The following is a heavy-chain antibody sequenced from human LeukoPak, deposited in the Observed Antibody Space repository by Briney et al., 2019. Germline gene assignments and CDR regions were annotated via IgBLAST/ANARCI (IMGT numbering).Heavy chain of an antibody. Sequence: GGSLRLSCAASGFTFSSYWMHWVRQAPGKGLVWVSRINSDGSSTSYADSVKGRFTISRDNVKNTLYLQMDSLRAEDTAMYYCARGTGSYYSLGYWGQGTLVTVSS. CDR3: ARGTGSYYSLGY. V-gene: IGHV3-74*01. CDR1: GFTFSSYW. J-gene: IGHJ4*02. D-gene: IGHD1-26*01. CDR2: INSDGSST.